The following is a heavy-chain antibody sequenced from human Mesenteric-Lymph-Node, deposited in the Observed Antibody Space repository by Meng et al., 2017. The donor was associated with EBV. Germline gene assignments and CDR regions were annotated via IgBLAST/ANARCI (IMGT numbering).Heavy chain of an antibody. J-gene: IGHJ4*02. D-gene: IGHD5-12*01. V-gene: IGHV4-61*01. CDR2: VYYSGST. CDR3: ARRPWILYYYFDY. Sequence: QPAESAPGVVKPAEPLSSTRTVSGGTCSITIYYWSWSRRPPGKRLEWIGYVYYSGSTNYTPSLKSRVTRSVDTSKNLFSLNLYSVTAADTAVYYCARRPWILYYYFDYWGPGTLVTVSS. CDR1: GGTCSITIYY.